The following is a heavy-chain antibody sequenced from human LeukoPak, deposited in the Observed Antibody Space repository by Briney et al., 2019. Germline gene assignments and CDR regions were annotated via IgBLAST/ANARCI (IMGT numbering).Heavy chain of an antibody. J-gene: IGHJ4*02. CDR2: IYYSGST. Sequence: SETLSLTCTVSGYSISSGYYWGWIRQPPGKGLEWIGYIYYSGSTKYNPSLKSRITISLDTSKKQFSLKLSSMTAADTAVYYCVRGLFGTGYAHFDYWGQGTLVTVSS. V-gene: IGHV4-61*01. D-gene: IGHD5-12*01. CDR1: GYSISSGYY. CDR3: VRGLFGTGYAHFDY.